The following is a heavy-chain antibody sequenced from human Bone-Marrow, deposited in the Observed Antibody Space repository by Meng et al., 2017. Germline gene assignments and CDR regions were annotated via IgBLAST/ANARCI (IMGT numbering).Heavy chain of an antibody. Sequence: QVPLQESGPGLVKPSGTLSLTCGVSGASVSSGYWWTWVRQPPGKGLEWIGEFHHSGTTNYNPSLRSRVTISVDTSKNQFSLRLTSVTAADTAVYYCAASPGWWRIDSWGQGTLVTVSS. CDR3: AASPGWWRIDS. J-gene: IGHJ4*02. V-gene: IGHV4-4*02. CDR1: GASVSSGYW. CDR2: FHHSGTT. D-gene: IGHD6-19*01.